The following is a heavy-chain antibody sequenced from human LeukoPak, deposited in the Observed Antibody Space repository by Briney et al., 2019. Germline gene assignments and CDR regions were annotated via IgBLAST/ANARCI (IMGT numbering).Heavy chain of an antibody. J-gene: IGHJ4*02. Sequence: PGGSLRLSCAACGFTVSSNYMTWVRQAPGQGREWVSVIYSGGGAYYADSVKGRFTISRDNSKNTLYLQMNSLGAEDTAVYYCARAVTVVTAIHDWGQGTLVTVSS. CDR1: GFTVSSNY. D-gene: IGHD2-21*02. CDR3: ARAVTVVTAIHD. CDR2: IYSGGGA. V-gene: IGHV3-53*01.